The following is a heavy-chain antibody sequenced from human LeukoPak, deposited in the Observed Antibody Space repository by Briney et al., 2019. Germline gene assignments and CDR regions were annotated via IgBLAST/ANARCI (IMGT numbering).Heavy chain of an antibody. V-gene: IGHV5-51*01. CDR3: AREGTYYYGSGSYPFDY. Sequence: GESLKISCKGSGYSFTSYWIGWVRQMPGKGLEWMGIIYPGDSDTRYSLSFQGQVTISADKSISTAYLQWSSLKASDTAMYYCAREGTYYYGSGSYPFDYWGQGTLVTVSS. J-gene: IGHJ4*02. D-gene: IGHD3-10*01. CDR2: IYPGDSDT. CDR1: GYSFTSYW.